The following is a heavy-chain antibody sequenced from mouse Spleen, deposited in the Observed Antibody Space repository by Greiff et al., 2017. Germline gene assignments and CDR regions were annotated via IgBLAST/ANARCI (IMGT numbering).Heavy chain of an antibody. CDR1: GFTFSSYT. Sequence: EVMLVESGGGLVKPGGSLKLSCAASGFTFSSYTMSWVRQTPAKRLEWVATISSGGGNTYYPDSVKGRFTISRDNARNTLYLQMSSLRSEDTAMYYCARHGNYVWFAYWGQGTLVTVSA. V-gene: IGHV5-9*01. J-gene: IGHJ3*01. CDR3: ARHGNYVWFAY. CDR2: ISSGGGNT. D-gene: IGHD2-1*01.